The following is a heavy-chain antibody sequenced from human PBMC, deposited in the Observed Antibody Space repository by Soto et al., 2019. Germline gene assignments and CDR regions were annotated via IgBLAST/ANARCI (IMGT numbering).Heavy chain of an antibody. V-gene: IGHV1-69*12. Sequence: QVRLEQSGGEVKKPGSSVKVSCRVSGGIFSDYAVSWVRQAPGQGLQWVGGIIPKFGTAKYARKFEDRVTLTADELTSIVYMEINNLRSEDTALYYCARDKLSSLVVETPHLFDSWGQGTLLPVSS. D-gene: IGHD2-21*01. J-gene: IGHJ5*01. CDR2: IIPKFGTA. CDR1: GGIFSDYA. CDR3: ARDKLSSLVVETPHLFDS.